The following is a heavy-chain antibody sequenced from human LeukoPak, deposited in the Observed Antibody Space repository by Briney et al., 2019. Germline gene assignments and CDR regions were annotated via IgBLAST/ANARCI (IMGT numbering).Heavy chain of an antibody. CDR1: GGTFSSFA. Sequence: GSSVKVSCKASGGTFSSFAISWVRQAPGQGPEWMGRFIPIFGIPNYAPKFQGRVTITADESTSTAYMELSSLRSEDTAVYYCARPIKDARYCSSTSCYGFDAWGQGTLVTVSS. J-gene: IGHJ3*01. D-gene: IGHD2-2*01. V-gene: IGHV1-69*13. CDR3: ARPIKDARYCSSTSCYGFDA. CDR2: FIPIFGIP.